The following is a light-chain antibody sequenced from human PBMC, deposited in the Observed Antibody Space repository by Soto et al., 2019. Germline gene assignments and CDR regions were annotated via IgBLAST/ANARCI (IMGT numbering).Light chain of an antibody. J-gene: IGKJ4*01. Sequence: DIQMTQSPSTLSASVGDRVTITCRASQSISSWLAWYQQKPGKAPKLLIYKASSLDSGVPSRFSGSASGTEFTLTISSLQPDDFATYYCQQYNSSPLTFGGGTKVEIK. V-gene: IGKV1-5*03. CDR1: QSISSW. CDR2: KAS. CDR3: QQYNSSPLT.